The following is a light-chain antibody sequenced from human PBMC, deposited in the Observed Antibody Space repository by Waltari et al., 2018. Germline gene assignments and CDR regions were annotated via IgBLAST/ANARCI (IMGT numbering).Light chain of an antibody. CDR1: QSVSNS. CDR2: DAS. CDR3: QLRTGWPMT. Sequence: EVVLTQFPATLSLSPGERATLSCRASQSVSNSLAWYRQKPGQAPSLLIYDASTRAAGIPDRFSGSGSGTDFTLTIISLEPEDFAVYYCQLRTGWPMTFGQGTRLEIK. J-gene: IGKJ5*01. V-gene: IGKV3-11*01.